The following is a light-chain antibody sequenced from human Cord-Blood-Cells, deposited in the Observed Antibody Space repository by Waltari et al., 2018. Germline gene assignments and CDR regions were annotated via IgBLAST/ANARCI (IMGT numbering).Light chain of an antibody. J-gene: IGLJ3*02. V-gene: IGLV2-14*01. CDR2: DVS. CDR1: SSDVGGYNY. CDR3: SSYTSSSTLV. Sequence: QSALTQPASVSGSPGQSITISCTGTSSDVGGYNYVSWYQQHPGKAPKLMIYDVSKRPSGVSNRFSGSKSGNTASLTISGLQAEDEADYYCSSYTSSSTLVFDGGTKLTVL.